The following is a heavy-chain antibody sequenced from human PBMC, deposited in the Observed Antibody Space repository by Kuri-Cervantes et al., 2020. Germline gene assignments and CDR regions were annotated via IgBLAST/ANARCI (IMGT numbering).Heavy chain of an antibody. CDR2: IYYSGST. CDR1: GASISNYF. J-gene: IGHJ4*02. CDR3: ARSDYGDYPHFDY. D-gene: IGHD4-17*01. V-gene: IGHV4-59*01. Sequence: SETLSLTCTVSGASISNYFWTWIRQPPGKGLEWIGYIYYSGSTNYNPSLKSRVTISVDTSKNQFSLKLSSVTAADTAMYYCARSDYGDYPHFDYWGQGTLVTVSS.